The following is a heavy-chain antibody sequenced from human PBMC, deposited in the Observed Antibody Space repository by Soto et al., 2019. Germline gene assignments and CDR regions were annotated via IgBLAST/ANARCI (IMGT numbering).Heavy chain of an antibody. CDR2: ISWNSGSI. J-gene: IGHJ4*02. CDR1: GFTFDDYA. CDR3: AKATLYGSGSYPLDY. D-gene: IGHD3-10*01. V-gene: IGHV3-9*01. Sequence: EVQLVESGGGLVQPGRSLRLSCAASGFTFDDYAMHWVRQAPGKGLEWVSGISWNSGSIGYADSVKGRFTISRDNAKISLYLQMNSLRAEDTALYYCAKATLYGSGSYPLDYWGQGTLVTVSS.